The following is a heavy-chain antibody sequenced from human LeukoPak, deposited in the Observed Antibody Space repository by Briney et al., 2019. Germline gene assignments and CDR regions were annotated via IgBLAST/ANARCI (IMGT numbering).Heavy chain of an antibody. D-gene: IGHD7-27*01. J-gene: IGHJ4*02. CDR2: ISQDGSET. V-gene: IGHV3-7*01. Sequence: GGSLRLSCAASGYTFNSFFLNWVRLTPGRELEWMACISQDGSETFYMDSVRGRFTISRDNTKNSLYLQMDSLRAEDTAVYFCVRDLGHSRHYFEYWGQGALVTVSS. CDR1: GYTFNSFF. CDR3: VRDLGHSRHYFEY.